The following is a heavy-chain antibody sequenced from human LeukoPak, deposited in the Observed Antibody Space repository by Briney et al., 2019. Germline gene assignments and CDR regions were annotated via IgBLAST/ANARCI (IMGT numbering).Heavy chain of an antibody. Sequence: SETLSLTCAVYGGSFSGYYWSWIRQPPGKGLEWIGEINHSGSTNYNPSLKGRVTISVDTSKNQFSLKLSSVTAADTAVYYCARVPGYCSGGSCLDYWGQGTLVTVSS. V-gene: IGHV4-34*01. CDR3: ARVPGYCSGGSCLDY. J-gene: IGHJ4*02. CDR1: GGSFSGYY. D-gene: IGHD2-15*01. CDR2: INHSGST.